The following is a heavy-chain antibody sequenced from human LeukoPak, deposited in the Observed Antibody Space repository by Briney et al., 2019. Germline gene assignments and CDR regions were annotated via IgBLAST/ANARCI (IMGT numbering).Heavy chain of an antibody. V-gene: IGHV3-48*02. CDR1: GFTFSSYS. D-gene: IGHD4-23*01. CDR3: ARHDYGGNSGDY. J-gene: IGHJ4*02. Sequence: GGSLRLSCAASGFTFSSYSMNWVRQAPGKGPEWVSYIGTSSSTIYYADSVKGRFTISRDNAKNSLYLQMNSLRDEDTAVYYCARHDYGGNSGDYWGQGILVAVSS. CDR2: IGTSSSTI.